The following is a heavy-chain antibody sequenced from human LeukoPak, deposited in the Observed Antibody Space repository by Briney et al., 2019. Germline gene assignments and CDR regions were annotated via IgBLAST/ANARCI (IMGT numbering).Heavy chain of an antibody. D-gene: IGHD3-10*01. J-gene: IGHJ4*02. CDR3: ARTLMVRGFFFDY. CDR1: GGSISSGGYY. V-gene: IGHV4-31*03. CDR2: IYYSGST. Sequence: PSETLSLTCTVSGGSISSGGYYWSWIRQHPGKGLEWIGYIYYSGSTYCNPSLKSRVTISVDTSKNQFSLKLSSVTAADTAVYYCARTLMVRGFFFDYWGQGTLVTVSS.